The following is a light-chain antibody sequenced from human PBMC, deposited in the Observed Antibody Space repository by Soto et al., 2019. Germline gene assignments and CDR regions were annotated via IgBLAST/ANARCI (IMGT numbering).Light chain of an antibody. CDR2: DVR. CDR1: SSDVGAYNY. V-gene: IGLV2-14*01. CDR3: SSFTSRHTYV. Sequence: QSVLAKPASVSGSPGQSITISCSGTSSDVGAYNYVSWYQKNPGKAPKLLIYDVRYRPSGVSDRFSCSKSGNTAYLVISVLQAEDEADYYCSSFTSRHTYVFGSGTKVTVL. J-gene: IGLJ1*01.